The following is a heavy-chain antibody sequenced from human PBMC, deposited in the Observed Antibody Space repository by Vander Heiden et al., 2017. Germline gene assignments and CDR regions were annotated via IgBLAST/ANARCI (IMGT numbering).Heavy chain of an antibody. V-gene: IGHV3-30-3*01. D-gene: IGHD3-22*01. CDR3: ARDLWSSGYYYGWFDP. CDR1: GFTFRSYA. J-gene: IGHJ5*02. CDR2: ISYDGSNK. Sequence: QVQLVESGGGVVQPGRSLRLSCAASGFTFRSYAMHWVRQAPGKGLEWVAVISYDGSNKYYADSVKGRFTISRDNSKNTLYLQMNSLRAEDTAVYYCARDLWSSGYYYGWFDPWGQGTLVTVSS.